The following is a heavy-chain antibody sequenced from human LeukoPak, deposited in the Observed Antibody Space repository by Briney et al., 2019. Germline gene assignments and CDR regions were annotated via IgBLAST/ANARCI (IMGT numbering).Heavy chain of an antibody. J-gene: IGHJ4*02. CDR1: GYSFANYW. D-gene: IGHD2-15*01. Sequence: GESLKISCKGSGYSFANYWIGWVRQMPGKGLEWMGIIYPSDPNTRYNPSFQGQVTISADKSISTAYLQWGSLKASDTAMYYCALNPRGYCSGGSCYIGYWAQGTLVTVSS. V-gene: IGHV5-51*01. CDR3: ALNPRGYCSGGSCYIGY. CDR2: IYPSDPNT.